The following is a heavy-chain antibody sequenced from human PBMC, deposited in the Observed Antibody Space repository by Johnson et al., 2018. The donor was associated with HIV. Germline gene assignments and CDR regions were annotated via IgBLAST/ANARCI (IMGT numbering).Heavy chain of an antibody. CDR3: ARVEQLGAFDI. Sequence: VLLLESGGGLVKPGGSLTLSCAASGFTFSNAWMSWVRQAPGRGLEWVGRIKSKADGGAADYAAPREGRFTISRDDSKSTLYLQMNSLRAEDTAVYYCARVEQLGAFDIWGQGTMVTVSS. CDR1: GFTFSNAW. CDR2: IKSKADGGAA. J-gene: IGHJ3*02. D-gene: IGHD6-6*01. V-gene: IGHV3-15*01.